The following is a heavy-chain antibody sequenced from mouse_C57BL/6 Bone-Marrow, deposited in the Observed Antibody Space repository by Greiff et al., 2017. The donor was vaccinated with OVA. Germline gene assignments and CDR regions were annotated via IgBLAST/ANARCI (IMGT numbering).Heavy chain of an antibody. V-gene: IGHV1-20*01. CDR1: GYSFTGYF. D-gene: IGHD2-4*01. CDR2: INPYNGDT. J-gene: IGHJ2*01. CDR3: ARGADYDGRGRGFDY. Sequence: EVQLQQSGPELVKPGDSVKISCKASGYSFTGYFMNWVMQSHGKSLEWIGRINPYNGDTFYNQKFKGKATLTVDKSSSTAHMELRSLTSEDSAVYYCARGADYDGRGRGFDYWGQGTTLTVSS.